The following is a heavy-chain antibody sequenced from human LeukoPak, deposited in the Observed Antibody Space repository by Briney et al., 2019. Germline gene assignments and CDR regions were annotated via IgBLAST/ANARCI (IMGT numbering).Heavy chain of an antibody. CDR2: ISAYNGNT. CDR3: ARRRDYYGSGSYYRSAFDI. V-gene: IGHV1-18*01. Sequence: GASVQVSCKASGYTFTSYGISWVRQAPGQGLEWMGWISAYNGNTNYAQKLQGRVTMTTDTSTSTAYMELRSLRSDDTAVYYCARRRDYYGSGSYYRSAFDIWGQGTMVTVSS. J-gene: IGHJ3*02. D-gene: IGHD3-10*01. CDR1: GYTFTSYG.